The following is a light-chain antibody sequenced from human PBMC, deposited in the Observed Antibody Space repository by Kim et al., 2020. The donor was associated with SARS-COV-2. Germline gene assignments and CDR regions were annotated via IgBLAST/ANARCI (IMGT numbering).Light chain of an antibody. CDR1: ENIGTW. V-gene: IGKV1-5*03. Sequence: DIQMTQSPSTLSASVGDRVTITCRASENIGTWLAWYQQKPGRAPSLLIYLASTLESGVPSRFSGTGSGTEFSLSITSLQPDDVATYYCQHYSRFPYTFGQGTKLEI. J-gene: IGKJ2*01. CDR2: LAS. CDR3: QHYSRFPYT.